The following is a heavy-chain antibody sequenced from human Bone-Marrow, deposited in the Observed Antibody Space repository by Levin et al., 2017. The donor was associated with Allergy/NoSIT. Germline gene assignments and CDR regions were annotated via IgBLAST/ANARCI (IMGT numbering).Heavy chain of an antibody. CDR3: ARDGVGASHWFDP. Sequence: GESLKISCAASGFTFGDYTMYWVRQTPGRGLEWLSYISSGSSTIYYADSVRGRFTISRDNAKNSLYLQMNSLRDEDTAVYYCARDGVGASHWFDPWGQGTLVTVSS. V-gene: IGHV3-48*02. D-gene: IGHD1-26*01. CDR2: ISSGSSTI. J-gene: IGHJ5*02. CDR1: GFTFGDYT.